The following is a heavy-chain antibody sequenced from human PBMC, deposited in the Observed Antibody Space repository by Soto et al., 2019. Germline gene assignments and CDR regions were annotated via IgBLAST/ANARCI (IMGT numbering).Heavy chain of an antibody. D-gene: IGHD3-9*01. CDR3: VRNDWYRFDS. CDR1: GGSITSNW. Sequence: QVQLQESGPGLVNPSGTLSLTCAVSGGSITSNWWSWVRQPPGKGLEWIGEIHHSGSFNYNPSLRSRVTISIDKSKNQLSLKLTSVTAADTAVHYCVRNDWYRFDSWGQATLVTVSS. J-gene: IGHJ5*01. CDR2: IHHSGSF. V-gene: IGHV4-4*02.